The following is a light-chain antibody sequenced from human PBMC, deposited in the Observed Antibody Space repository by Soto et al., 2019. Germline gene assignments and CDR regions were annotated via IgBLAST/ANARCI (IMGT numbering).Light chain of an antibody. CDR1: SSDVGGYNY. CDR2: EVS. CDR3: TSYAGSNNLG. Sequence: QSALTQPPSASGSPGQSVTISCTGTSSDVGGYNYVSWYQQHPGRAPKLMIYEVSARPSGVPDRFSGSKSGNTASLTVSGLQADDEAYYYCTSYAGSNNLGFGGGTQLTVL. J-gene: IGLJ2*01. V-gene: IGLV2-8*01.